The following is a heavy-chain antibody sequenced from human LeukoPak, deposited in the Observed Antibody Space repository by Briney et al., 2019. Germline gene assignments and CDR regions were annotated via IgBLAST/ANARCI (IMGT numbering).Heavy chain of an antibody. CDR2: ITSNGGHT. CDR3: TKDKEDIVLMVFAMSGYYFDY. D-gene: IGHD2-8*01. CDR1: GFTFSNFA. V-gene: IGHV3-23*01. J-gene: IGHJ4*02. Sequence: PGGSLRLSCAASGFTFSNFAMSWVRLAPGKGLEWVSVITSNGGHTYYADSVKGRFTISRDNSKNTLYLQMNSMRVEQKAVYYCTKDKEDIVLMVFAMSGYYFDYWGQGTLVTVSP.